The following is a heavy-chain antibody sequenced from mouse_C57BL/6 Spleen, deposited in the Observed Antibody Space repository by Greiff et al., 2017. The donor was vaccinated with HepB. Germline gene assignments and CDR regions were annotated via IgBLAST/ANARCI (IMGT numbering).Heavy chain of an antibody. CDR3: VRHGATGDSNLYYAMDY. V-gene: IGHV10-1*01. J-gene: IGHJ4*01. CDR1: GFSFNTYA. CDR2: IRSKSNNYAT. Sequence: EVKVVDSGGGLVQPKGSLKLSCAASGFSFNTYAMNWVRQAPGKGLEWVARIRSKSNNYATYYADSVKDRFTISRDDSESMLYLQMNNLKTEDTAMYYCVRHGATGDSNLYYAMDYWGQGTSVTVSS. D-gene: IGHD2-5*01.